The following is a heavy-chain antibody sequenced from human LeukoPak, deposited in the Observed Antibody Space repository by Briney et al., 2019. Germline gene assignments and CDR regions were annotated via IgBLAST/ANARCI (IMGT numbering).Heavy chain of an antibody. CDR2: ISYDGSNK. CDR1: GFTFSSYA. D-gene: IGHD3-10*01. CDR3: ARWGVGEAAVEGSAYYYYYMDV. J-gene: IGHJ6*03. Sequence: PGGSQRLSCAASGFTFSSYAMHWVRQAPGKWLEWVAVISYDGSNKYYADSVKGRFTISRDDSKNTMYLQMNSLRAEDTAVYYCARWGVGEAAVEGSAYYYYYMDVWGKGTTVTVSS. V-gene: IGHV3-30*07.